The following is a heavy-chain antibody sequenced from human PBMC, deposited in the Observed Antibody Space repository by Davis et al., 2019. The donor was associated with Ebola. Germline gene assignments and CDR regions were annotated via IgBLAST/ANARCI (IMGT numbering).Heavy chain of an antibody. J-gene: IGHJ4*02. CDR1: GFTFSGSA. CDR3: TGTLIAAAGRGDY. D-gene: IGHD6-13*01. CDR2: IRSKANSYAT. V-gene: IGHV3-73*01. Sequence: GESLKISCAASGFTFSGSAMHWVRQASGKGLEWVGRIRSKANSYATAYAASVKGRFTISRDDSKNTAYLQMNSLKNEDTAVYYCTGTLIAAAGRGDYWGQGTLVTVSS.